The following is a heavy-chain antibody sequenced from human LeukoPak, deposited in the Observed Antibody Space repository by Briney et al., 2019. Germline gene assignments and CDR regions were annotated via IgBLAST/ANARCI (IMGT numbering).Heavy chain of an antibody. V-gene: IGHV1-18*01. D-gene: IGHD3-10*01. J-gene: IGHJ4*02. Sequence: ASVKVSCKASGYAFINYGITWVRQAPGQGLEWMGWISAYNSAYNGNTHYAQKLQGRVTMTTDTSTNTGYMELRGLRSDDTAVYYCAREYGSGSYTGIDYWGQGTLVTVSS. CDR2: ISAYNSAYNGNT. CDR1: GYAFINYG. CDR3: AREYGSGSYTGIDY.